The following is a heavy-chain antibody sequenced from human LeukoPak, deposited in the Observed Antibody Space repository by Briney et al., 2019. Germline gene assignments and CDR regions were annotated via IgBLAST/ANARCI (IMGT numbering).Heavy chain of an antibody. J-gene: IGHJ4*02. Sequence: PGGSLRLSCAASGFTFSSYAMNWVRQAPGRGLEWVSYIGPSGTAIYYADSVKGRFTISRDNAKNSLYLQMNSLRAEDTAVYYCARDRWFGEYPLDYWGQGTLVTVSS. CDR1: GFTFSSYA. CDR2: IGPSGTAI. D-gene: IGHD3-10*01. CDR3: ARDRWFGEYPLDY. V-gene: IGHV3-48*03.